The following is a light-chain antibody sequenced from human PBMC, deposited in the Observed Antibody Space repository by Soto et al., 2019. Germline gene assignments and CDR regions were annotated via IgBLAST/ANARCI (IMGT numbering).Light chain of an antibody. CDR3: QQYGGSPRT. Sequence: EIVMTQSPATLSVSPGGRATLSCRASQSISDTLAWYQQKPGQAPRLLIHDASSRATGIPDRFSGSGSGTDFTLTISRLEPEDFAVYYCQQYGGSPRTFGQGTKVDI. CDR1: QSISDT. V-gene: IGKV3-20*01. CDR2: DAS. J-gene: IGKJ1*01.